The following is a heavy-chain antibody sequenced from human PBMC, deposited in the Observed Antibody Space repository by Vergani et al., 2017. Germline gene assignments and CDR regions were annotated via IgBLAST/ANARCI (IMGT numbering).Heavy chain of an antibody. D-gene: IGHD4-11*01. CDR1: GYSFTSHD. CDR3: ARDYSNNNYFDP. V-gene: IGHV1-8*01. J-gene: IGHJ5*02. Sequence: QVQLVQSGAEVKKPGASVKVSCEASGYSFTSHDIYWVRQAPGQGLEWMGWMSPDSGNRGFAQNFQGRISMTRNTSINTAYMELSSLTSKDTAIYYCARDYSNNNYFDPWGQGTLVTVSS. CDR2: MSPDSGNR.